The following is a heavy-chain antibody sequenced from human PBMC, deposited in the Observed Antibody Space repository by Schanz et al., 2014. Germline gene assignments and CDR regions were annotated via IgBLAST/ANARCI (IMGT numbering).Heavy chain of an antibody. J-gene: IGHJ3*02. CDR1: GFTFSTHA. Sequence: VQLAESGGGLVQPGGSLRLSCAASGFTFSTHAMHWVRQAPGKGLEWVALVSSDGNNDYYTDSVKGRFTISRDNSKNTVHLQMNTLRAEDTAVYYCARKMKLGVYGGKGHDSLDIWGQGTMVTVSS. CDR3: ARKMKLGVYGGKGHDSLDI. CDR2: VSSDGNND. D-gene: IGHD4-17*01. V-gene: IGHV3-30*03.